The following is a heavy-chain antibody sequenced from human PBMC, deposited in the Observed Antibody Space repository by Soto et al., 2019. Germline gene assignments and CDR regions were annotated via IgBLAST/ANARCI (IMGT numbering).Heavy chain of an antibody. Sequence: SETLSLTCTVSGGSISSGDYYWSWIRQPPGKGLKWIGYIYYSGSTYYNPSLKSRVTMSVDTSKNQFSLKLSSVTAADTAVYYCSRDPLQLGTSTHYYYYGMDVWGQGTTVTVSS. CDR2: IYYSGST. D-gene: IGHD4-4*01. J-gene: IGHJ6*02. CDR3: SRDPLQLGTSTHYYYYGMDV. V-gene: IGHV4-30-4*01. CDR1: GGSISSGDYY.